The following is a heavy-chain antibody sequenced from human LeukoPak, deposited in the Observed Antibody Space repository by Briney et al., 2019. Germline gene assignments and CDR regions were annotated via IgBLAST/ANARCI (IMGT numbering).Heavy chain of an antibody. Sequence: LSLTCTVSGGSISSYYWSWIRQPPGKGLEWVGFIRSKAYGGTTEYAASVKGRFTISRDDSKSIAYLQTNSLKTEDTAVYYCTRDLVQEGLGGYYFDYWGQGTLVTVSS. D-gene: IGHD6-19*01. CDR2: IRSKAYGGTT. V-gene: IGHV3-49*03. CDR1: GGSISSYY. CDR3: TRDLVQEGLGGYYFDY. J-gene: IGHJ4*02.